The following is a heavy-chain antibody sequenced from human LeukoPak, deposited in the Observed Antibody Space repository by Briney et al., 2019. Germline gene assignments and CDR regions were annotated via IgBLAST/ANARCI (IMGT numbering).Heavy chain of an antibody. Sequence: GASVKVSCKASGYTFTGYYMHWVRQAPGQGLEWMGWINPKSGGTNYAQKSQGRVTMTRDTSISTAYMELSRLIFDDTAVYFCARSSGWRSYVDYWGQGTLVTVSS. CDR2: INPKSGGT. D-gene: IGHD6-19*01. CDR3: ARSSGWRSYVDY. V-gene: IGHV1-2*02. J-gene: IGHJ4*02. CDR1: GYTFTGYY.